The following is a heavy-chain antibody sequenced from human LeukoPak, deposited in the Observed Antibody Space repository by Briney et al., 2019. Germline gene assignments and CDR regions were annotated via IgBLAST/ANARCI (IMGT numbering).Heavy chain of an antibody. J-gene: IGHJ4*02. CDR1: GFTFRSYG. D-gene: IGHD2-15*01. Sequence: GGSLRLSCAASGFTFRSYGMSWVRQAPGKGLEWVSAISGSGDGTNYADSVKGRFTISRDNSKSTLYLQMNSLRGEDTAVYYCAKGYCSSGTCSRLADYWGQGTLVTVST. V-gene: IGHV3-23*01. CDR2: ISGSGDGT. CDR3: AKGYCSSGTCSRLADY.